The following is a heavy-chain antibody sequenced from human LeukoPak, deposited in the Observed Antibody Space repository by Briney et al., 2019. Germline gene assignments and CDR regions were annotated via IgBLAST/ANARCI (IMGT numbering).Heavy chain of an antibody. CDR2: IYYSGST. Sequence: SETLSLTCTVSGDSISSSSYYWGWIRQPPGKGLEWIGSIYYSGSTYYNPSLKSRVTISEDTSKNQFSLKLSSVTAADTAVYYCASLRGGAFDIWGQGTMVTVSS. V-gene: IGHV4-39*01. CDR3: ASLRGGAFDI. J-gene: IGHJ3*02. CDR1: GDSISSSSYY.